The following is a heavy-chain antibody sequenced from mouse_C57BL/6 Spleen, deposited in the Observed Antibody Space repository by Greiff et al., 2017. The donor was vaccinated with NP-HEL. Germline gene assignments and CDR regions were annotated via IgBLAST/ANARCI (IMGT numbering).Heavy chain of an antibody. J-gene: IGHJ4*01. CDR3: ARVLITTVVATRAMDY. Sequence: EVQLVESGGGLVKPGGSLKLSCAASGFTFSDYGMHWVRQAPEKGLEWVAYISSGSSTIYYADTVKGRFTISRDNAKNTLFLQMTSLRSEDTAMYYCARVLITTVVATRAMDYWGQGTSVTVSS. CDR1: GFTFSDYG. CDR2: ISSGSSTI. V-gene: IGHV5-17*01. D-gene: IGHD1-1*01.